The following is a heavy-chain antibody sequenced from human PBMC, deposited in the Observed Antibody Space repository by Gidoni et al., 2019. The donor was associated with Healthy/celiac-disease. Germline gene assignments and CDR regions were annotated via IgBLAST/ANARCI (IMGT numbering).Heavy chain of an antibody. V-gene: IGHV4-34*01. D-gene: IGHD6-13*01. Sequence: QVQLHQWGAGLLKPSETLSLTCAVYGGSFSGYYWSWIRQPPGKGLEWIGEINHSGSTNYNPSLKSRVTISVDTSKNQFSLKLSSVTAADTAVYYCASLSAAADDFDYWGQGTLVTVSS. CDR3: ASLSAAADDFDY. J-gene: IGHJ4*02. CDR1: GGSFSGYY. CDR2: INHSGST.